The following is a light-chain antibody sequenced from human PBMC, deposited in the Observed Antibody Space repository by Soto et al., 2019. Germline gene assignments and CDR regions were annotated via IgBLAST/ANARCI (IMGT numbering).Light chain of an antibody. J-gene: IGKJ5*01. CDR3: QQYGSSPKD. Sequence: EIVLTQSPGTLSVSPGERATLSCRASQSVSSSYLAWYQQKPGQAPRLLICGASSRATGIPDRFSGSGSGTDFTLTISRLEPEDFAVYYCQQYGSSPKDFGQGTRLEIK. CDR1: QSVSSSY. V-gene: IGKV3-20*01. CDR2: GAS.